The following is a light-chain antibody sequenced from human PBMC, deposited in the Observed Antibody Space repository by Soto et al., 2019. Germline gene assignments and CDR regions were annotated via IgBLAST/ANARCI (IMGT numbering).Light chain of an antibody. V-gene: IGKV1-5*01. Sequence: DTQMTQSPSTLSASLGDRVTITCRASQRIGRWLAWYQQKPGKAPKLLIYYASTLQSGVPSRFSASGSGTEFDLTISSLQPDDFATYYCQNYNSYSQTFGQGTKVEF. J-gene: IGKJ1*01. CDR2: YAS. CDR3: QNYNSYSQT. CDR1: QRIGRW.